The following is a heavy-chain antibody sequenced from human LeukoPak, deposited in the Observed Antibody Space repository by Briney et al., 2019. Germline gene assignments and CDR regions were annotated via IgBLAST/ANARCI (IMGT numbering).Heavy chain of an antibody. CDR3: AREWTTWGAFDI. V-gene: IGHV4-39*07. D-gene: IGHD2/OR15-2a*01. CDR2: IYYTGST. Sequence: PSETLSLTCTVSGGSICSRTYYWGWIRQPPGKGLEWIGSIYYTGSTFYNPSLKSRVTISVDTSKNQFSMKLSSVTAADAAVYFCAREWTTWGAFDIWGQGTMVTVSS. CDR1: GGSICSRTYY. J-gene: IGHJ3*02.